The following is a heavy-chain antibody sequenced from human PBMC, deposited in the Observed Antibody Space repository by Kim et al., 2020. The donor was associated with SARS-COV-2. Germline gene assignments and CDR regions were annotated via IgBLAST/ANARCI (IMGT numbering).Heavy chain of an antibody. Sequence: TLSLTCTVSSGSISSGNYYWNWIRQPAGKGLEWIGRRYINGNTNYNPSLQGRVTMSLDTSKNHFSLRLTSVTAADTAVYYCARGRYSSTWDAYFYYGLDVWGQGTTVTVSS. CDR2: RYINGNT. CDR3: ARGRYSSTWDAYFYYGLDV. V-gene: IGHV4-61*02. CDR1: SGSISSGNYY. D-gene: IGHD6-13*01. J-gene: IGHJ6*02.